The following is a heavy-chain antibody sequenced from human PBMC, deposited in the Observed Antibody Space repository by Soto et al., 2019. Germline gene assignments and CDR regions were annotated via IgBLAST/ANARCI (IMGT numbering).Heavy chain of an antibody. CDR3: ARFYGDHLHHYYYYYGMDV. Sequence: EVQLVESGGGLVKPGGSLRLSCAASGFTFSSYSMNWVRQAPGKGLEWVSSISSSSSYIYYADSVKGRFTISRDNAKNSLYLQMNSLRAEDTAVYYCARFYGDHLHHYYYYYGMDVWGQGTTVTVSS. CDR1: GFTFSSYS. CDR2: ISSSSSYI. V-gene: IGHV3-21*01. J-gene: IGHJ6*02. D-gene: IGHD4-17*01.